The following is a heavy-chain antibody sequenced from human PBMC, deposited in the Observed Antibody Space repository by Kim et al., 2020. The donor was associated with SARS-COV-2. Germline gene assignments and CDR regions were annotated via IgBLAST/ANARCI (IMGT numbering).Heavy chain of an antibody. Sequence: YAQKFKGRVTMTRDTSTSTVYMGLSSLRSEDTAVYYCARNFWSGYHYFDYWGQGTLVTVSS. D-gene: IGHD3-3*01. J-gene: IGHJ4*02. V-gene: IGHV1-46*01. CDR3: ARNFWSGYHYFDY.